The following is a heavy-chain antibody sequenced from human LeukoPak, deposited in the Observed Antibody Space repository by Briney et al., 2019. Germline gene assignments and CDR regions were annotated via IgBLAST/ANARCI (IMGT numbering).Heavy chain of an antibody. J-gene: IGHJ6*02. Sequence: SETLSLTCIVSGGSISGYYLSWIRQPPGKGLEWIGYIYYSGSTNYNPSLKSRVTISVDTSKNQFSLKLSSVTAADTAVYYCARASFWSGYYNPYYYYGMDVWGQGTTVTVSS. D-gene: IGHD3-3*01. V-gene: IGHV4-59*01. CDR2: IYYSGST. CDR3: ARASFWSGYYNPYYYYGMDV. CDR1: GGSISGYY.